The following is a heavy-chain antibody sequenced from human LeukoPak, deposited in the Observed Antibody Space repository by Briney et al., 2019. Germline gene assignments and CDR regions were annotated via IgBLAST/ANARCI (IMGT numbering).Heavy chain of an antibody. J-gene: IGHJ4*02. CDR1: GFTFSSYG. D-gene: IGHD6-6*01. V-gene: IGHV3-33*06. CDR3: AKDIAARRFDY. CDR2: IWSDGSDK. Sequence: PGRSLRLSCEASGFTFSSYGMHWVRQAPGKGLEWVAVIWSDGSDKYYADSVKGRFTISRDNPKNTLYLQMDSLRAEDTAVYYCAKDIAARRFDYWGQGTLVTVSS.